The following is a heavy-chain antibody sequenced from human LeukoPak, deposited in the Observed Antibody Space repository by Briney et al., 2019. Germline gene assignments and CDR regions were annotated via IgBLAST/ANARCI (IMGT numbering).Heavy chain of an antibody. CDR2: INPNSGDT. D-gene: IGHD3-22*01. V-gene: IGHV1-2*02. J-gene: IGHJ3*02. CDR1: GYTFTGYY. Sequence: ASVKVSCKASGYTFTGYYMHWVRQAPGQGLEWMGWINPNSGDTDYAQRFQGRVTMTRDTSISTAYMELSRLRSGDTAVYYCARGDTMIVVVIPYHDAFDIWGQGTMVTVSS. CDR3: ARGDTMIVVVIPYHDAFDI.